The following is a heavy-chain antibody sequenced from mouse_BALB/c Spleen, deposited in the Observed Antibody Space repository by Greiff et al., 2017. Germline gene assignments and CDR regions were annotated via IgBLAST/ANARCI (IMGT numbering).Heavy chain of an antibody. CDR1: GYTFTDYN. J-gene: IGHJ4*01. Sequence: EVQLQQSGPELVKPGASVKIPCKASGYTFTDYNMDWVKQSHGKSLEWIGDINPNNGGTIYNQKFKGKATLTVDKSSSTAYMELRSLTSEDTAVYYCASITTVSYAMDYWGQGTSVTVSS. V-gene: IGHV1-18*01. D-gene: IGHD1-1*01. CDR2: INPNNGGT. CDR3: ASITTVSYAMDY.